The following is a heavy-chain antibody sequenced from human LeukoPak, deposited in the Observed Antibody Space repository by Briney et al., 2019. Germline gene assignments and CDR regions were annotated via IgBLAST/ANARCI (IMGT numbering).Heavy chain of an antibody. CDR1: GFTFSSYW. V-gene: IGHV3-7*04. Sequence: GGSLRLSCAASGFTFSSYWMSWVRQAPGKGLEWVANIKQDGSEKYYVDSVKGRFTISRDNAKNSLYLQMNSLRAEDTAVYYCARGSIAVAGTWIRLKYYFDYWGQGTLVTVSS. J-gene: IGHJ4*02. D-gene: IGHD6-19*01. CDR2: IKQDGSEK. CDR3: ARGSIAVAGTWIRLKYYFDY.